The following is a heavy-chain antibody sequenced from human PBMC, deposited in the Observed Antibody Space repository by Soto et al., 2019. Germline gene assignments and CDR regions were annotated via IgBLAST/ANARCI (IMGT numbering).Heavy chain of an antibody. CDR3: XRHDCSSTRCYNFGMDV. J-gene: IGHJ6*01. V-gene: IGHV5-10-1*01. CDR1: GYSFTSYW. D-gene: IGHD2-2*02. Sequence: GYSLKISCKGSGYSFTSYWISWVRQMPGKGLEWMGRIDPSDSYIKYSPSFQGHVTISADNSISTAYLQWSSLKASDTAMYYCXRHDCSSTRCYNFGMDVWGQGTTVTVSS. CDR2: IDPSDSYI.